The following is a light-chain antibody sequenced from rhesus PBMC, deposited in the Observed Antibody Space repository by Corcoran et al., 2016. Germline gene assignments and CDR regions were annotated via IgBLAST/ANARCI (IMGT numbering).Light chain of an antibody. V-gene: IGKV2-72*01. Sequence: DIVMTQTPLSLPITPGEPASISCRSSQSLLHSNGNTYLHWYLQKPGQSPQLLIYGGSTRASGVPDRSSGSGSGTDFTLKISKVEAEDVVVYYCVQAIAFPYSFGQGTKVEIK. J-gene: IGKJ2*01. CDR1: QSLLHSNGNTY. CDR2: GGS. CDR3: VQAIAFPYS.